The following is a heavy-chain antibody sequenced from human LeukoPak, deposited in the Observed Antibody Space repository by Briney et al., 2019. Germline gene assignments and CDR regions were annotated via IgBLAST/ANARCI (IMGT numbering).Heavy chain of an antibody. CDR3: ARDTPPYYDSSGYYPAPLDY. CDR2: INPNSGGT. V-gene: IGHV1-2*02. J-gene: IGHJ4*02. D-gene: IGHD3-22*01. Sequence: GASVKVSCKASGYTFTGYYMHWVRQAPGQGLEWMGWINPNSGGTNYAQKFQGRVTMTRDTSISTAYMELSRLRSDDTAVYYCARDTPPYYDSSGYYPAPLDYWGQGTLVTVSS. CDR1: GYTFTGYY.